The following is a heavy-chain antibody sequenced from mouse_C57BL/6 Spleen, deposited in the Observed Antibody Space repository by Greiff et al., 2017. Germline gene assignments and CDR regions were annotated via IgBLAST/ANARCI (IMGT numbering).Heavy chain of an antibody. CDR3: ARGGNWDYFDY. V-gene: IGHV3-1*01. CDR1: GYSITSGYD. J-gene: IGHJ2*01. D-gene: IGHD4-1*01. CDR2: ISYSGST. Sequence: DVHLVESGPGMVKPSQSLSLTCTVTGYSITSGYDWHWIRHFPGNKLEWMGYISYSGSTNYNPSLKSRISITHDTSKNHFFLKLNSVTTEDTATYYCARGGNWDYFDYWGQGTTLTVSS.